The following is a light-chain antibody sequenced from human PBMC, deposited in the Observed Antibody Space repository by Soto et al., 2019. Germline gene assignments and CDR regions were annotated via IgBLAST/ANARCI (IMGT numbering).Light chain of an antibody. CDR1: QSISSY. V-gene: IGKV1-39*01. CDR3: QQSYSTPRT. Sequence: IQMTQSPSSLSASVGDRVTITCRASQSISSYLNWYQQKPGKAPKLRIYAASSLQSGVPSRFSGSGSGTDFTLTIRSLQPEDFATYYCQQSYSTPRTFGQGTKVEIK. J-gene: IGKJ1*01. CDR2: AAS.